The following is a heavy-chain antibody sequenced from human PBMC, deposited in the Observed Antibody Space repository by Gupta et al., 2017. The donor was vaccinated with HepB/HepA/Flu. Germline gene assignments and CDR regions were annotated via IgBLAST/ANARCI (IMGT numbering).Heavy chain of an antibody. V-gene: IGHV3-23*01. J-gene: IGHJ3*02. Sequence: EVQLLESGGGLVQPGGSLRPSRAASGFTFSSYTMGWVRQSPGKGLGWVSAIGGSGSATYYPASVKGRFIISRDNSDNTLYLQMNSLRVEDTAVYYCAKHEATVSRAAFDIWGQGTMVAVSS. D-gene: IGHD4-17*01. CDR2: IGGSGSAT. CDR3: AKHEATVSRAAFDI. CDR1: GFTFSSYT.